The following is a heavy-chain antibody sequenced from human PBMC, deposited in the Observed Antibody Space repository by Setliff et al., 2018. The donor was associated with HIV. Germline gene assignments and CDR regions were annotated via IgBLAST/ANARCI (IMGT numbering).Heavy chain of an antibody. V-gene: IGHV4-38-2*02. D-gene: IGHD3-10*01. Sequence: SETLSLTCAVSGYSISSGYYWGWIRQPPGKGLEWIGSIYHSGSTYYNPSLKSRVTISVDTSKNQFSLKLSSVTAADTAVYYCARDFPLVRGVITHYYYYGMDVWAKGPRSPSP. J-gene: IGHJ6*02. CDR2: IYHSGST. CDR3: ARDFPLVRGVITHYYYYGMDV. CDR1: GYSISSGYY.